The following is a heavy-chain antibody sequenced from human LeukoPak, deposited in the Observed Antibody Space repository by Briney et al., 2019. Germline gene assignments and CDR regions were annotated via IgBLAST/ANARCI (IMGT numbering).Heavy chain of an antibody. CDR3: AGSLAARDAFDP. V-gene: IGHV3-23*01. Sequence: GGSLRLSCAASGFTFSSYDMSWVRQAPGKGLEWVSGITYSSGYTYYADSVKGRFTISRDNSRNTLYLQMNSLRAEDTAVYYCAGSLAARDAFDPWGQGTLVTVSS. D-gene: IGHD2-15*01. J-gene: IGHJ5*02. CDR2: ITYSSGYT. CDR1: GFTFSSYD.